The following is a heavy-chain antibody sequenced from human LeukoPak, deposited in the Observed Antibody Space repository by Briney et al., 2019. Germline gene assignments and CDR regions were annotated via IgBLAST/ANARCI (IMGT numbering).Heavy chain of an antibody. Sequence: ASVKVSCKASGYTFTSYDINWVRRATGQGLEWMGWMNPNSGNTGYAQKFQGRVTMTRNTSISTAYMELSSLRSEDTAVYYCARSGYSYGSAPGLYYYYYYGMDVWGQGTTVTVSS. V-gene: IGHV1-8*01. CDR1: GYTFTSYD. CDR2: MNPNSGNT. J-gene: IGHJ6*02. CDR3: ARSGYSYGSAPGLYYYYYYGMDV. D-gene: IGHD5-18*01.